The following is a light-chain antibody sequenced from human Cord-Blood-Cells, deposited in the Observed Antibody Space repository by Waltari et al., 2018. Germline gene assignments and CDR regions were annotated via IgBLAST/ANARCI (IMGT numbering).Light chain of an antibody. Sequence: DIQMTQSPSTLSASVGERVTITCRASQSISSWLAWYQQKPWKAPKLLIYKASSLESGVPSRFSGSGSGTEFTLTISSLQPDDFATYYCQQYNSYWTFGQGTKVEIK. CDR2: KAS. V-gene: IGKV1-5*03. J-gene: IGKJ1*01. CDR1: QSISSW. CDR3: QQYNSYWT.